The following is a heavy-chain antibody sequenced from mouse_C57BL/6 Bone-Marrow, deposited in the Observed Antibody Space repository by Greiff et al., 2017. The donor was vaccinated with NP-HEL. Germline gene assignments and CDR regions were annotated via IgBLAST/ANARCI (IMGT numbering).Heavy chain of an antibody. J-gene: IGHJ2*01. CDR1: GFTFSDYY. V-gene: IGHV5-16*01. CDR2: INYDGSST. Sequence: EVQLVESEGGLVQPGSSMKLSCTASGFTFSDYYMAWVRQVPEKGLEWVANINYDGSSTYYLDSLKSRFIISRDNAKNILYLQMSSLKSEDTATYYCARGYYGSSSYFDYWGQGTTLTVSS. D-gene: IGHD1-1*01. CDR3: ARGYYGSSSYFDY.